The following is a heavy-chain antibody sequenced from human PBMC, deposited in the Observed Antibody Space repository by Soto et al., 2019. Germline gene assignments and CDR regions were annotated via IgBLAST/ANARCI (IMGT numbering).Heavy chain of an antibody. CDR2: INQDGSEK. J-gene: IGHJ6*02. V-gene: IGHV3-7*03. Sequence: EVQLVESGGGLVQPGGSLTLSCAASGFAFSSFWMSWVRQAPGKGLEWVANINQDGSEKNSVDSVKGRFTLSRDNAKNSLFLQMNSLRAEDTAVYYCAREGRGYNYGYVYYYHHGMDVWGQGTTVTVSS. CDR3: AREGRGYNYGYVYYYHHGMDV. D-gene: IGHD5-18*01. CDR1: GFAFSSFW.